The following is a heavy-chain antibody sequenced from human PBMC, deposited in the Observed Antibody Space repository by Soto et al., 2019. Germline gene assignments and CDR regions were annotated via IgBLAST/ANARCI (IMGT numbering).Heavy chain of an antibody. D-gene: IGHD1-26*01. CDR2: ISGSGGNT. Sequence: EVQLLESGGGLIQPGGSLRLSCAASGFTFRSYAMGWVRQAPGKGLECVSGISGSGGNTYYADSVKGRFTISRDNSKNTLYLQMNSLRAEDTAVYYCARWPDTTYYYYYYMDVWGKGTTVTVSS. CDR1: GFTFRSYA. J-gene: IGHJ6*03. CDR3: ARWPDTTYYYYYYMDV. V-gene: IGHV3-23*01.